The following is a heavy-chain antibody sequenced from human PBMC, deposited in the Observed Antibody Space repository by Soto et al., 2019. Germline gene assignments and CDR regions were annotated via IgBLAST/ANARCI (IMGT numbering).Heavy chain of an antibody. V-gene: IGHV1-3*01. CDR1: GYTFTSYA. CDR2: INAGNGNT. J-gene: IGHJ4*02. Sequence: GASVKVSCEASGYTFTSYAMHWVRQAPGQRLEWMGWINAGNGNTKYSQKFQGRVTITRDTSASTAYMELSSLRSEDTAVYYCGRPGDSSGYYRGFDYCGQGTLVTVSS. CDR3: GRPGDSSGYYRGFDY. D-gene: IGHD3-22*01.